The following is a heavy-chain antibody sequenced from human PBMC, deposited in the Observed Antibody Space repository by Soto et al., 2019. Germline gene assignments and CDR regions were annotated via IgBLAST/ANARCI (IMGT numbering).Heavy chain of an antibody. CDR3: ARGRRRDSRSNYYYYGMDV. J-gene: IGHJ6*02. D-gene: IGHD6-13*01. CDR2: INHSGST. CDR1: GGSFSGYY. Sequence: PSETLSLTCAVYGGSFSGYYWSWIRQPPGKGLEWIGEINHSGSTNYNPSLKSRVTISVDTPKNQFSLKLSSVTAADTAVYYCARGRRRDSRSNYYYYGMDVWGQGTTVTVSS. V-gene: IGHV4-34*01.